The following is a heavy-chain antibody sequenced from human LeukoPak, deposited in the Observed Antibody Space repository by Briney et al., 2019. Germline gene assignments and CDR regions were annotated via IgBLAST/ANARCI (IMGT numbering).Heavy chain of an antibody. Sequence: PGGSLRLSCAASGFTFSSYSMTWVRQAPGKGLEWVSYISSSSSTIYYADSVKGRFTISRDNAKNSLYLQMNSLRAEDTAVYYCARDLLPQLDYYDSRDAFDIWGQGTMVTVSS. J-gene: IGHJ3*02. CDR3: ARDLLPQLDYYDSRDAFDI. D-gene: IGHD3-22*01. CDR1: GFTFSSYS. CDR2: ISSSSSTI. V-gene: IGHV3-48*04.